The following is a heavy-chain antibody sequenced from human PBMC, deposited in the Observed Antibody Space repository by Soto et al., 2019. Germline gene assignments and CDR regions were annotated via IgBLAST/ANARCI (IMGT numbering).Heavy chain of an antibody. J-gene: IGHJ6*02. Sequence: QVPLVQSGAEVKKPGASVKVSCKASGYTFTSYDINWVRQATGQGLEWMGWMNPNSGNTGYAQKFQGRVTMTRNTSINTAYMELSSLRSEDTAVYYCARERTGTTSMDVWGQGTTVTVSS. CDR2: MNPNSGNT. CDR1: GYTFTSYD. V-gene: IGHV1-8*01. D-gene: IGHD1-1*01. CDR3: ARERTGTTSMDV.